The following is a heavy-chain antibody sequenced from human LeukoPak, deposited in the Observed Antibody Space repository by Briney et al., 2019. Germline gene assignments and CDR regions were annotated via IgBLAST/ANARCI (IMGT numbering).Heavy chain of an antibody. CDR3: ASFNYDFWSGYYNLYYFDY. Sequence: GGSLRLSCAASGFTFSSYTMSWVRQAPGKGLEWVSAISGSGGSTYYADSVKGRFTISRDNSKNTLYLQMNSLRAEDTAVYYCASFNYDFWSGYYNLYYFDYWGQGTLVTVSS. V-gene: IGHV3-23*01. CDR2: ISGSGGST. J-gene: IGHJ4*02. D-gene: IGHD3-3*01. CDR1: GFTFSSYT.